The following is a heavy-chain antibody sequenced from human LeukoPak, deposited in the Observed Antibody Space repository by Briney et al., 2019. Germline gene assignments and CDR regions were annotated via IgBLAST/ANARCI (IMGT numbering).Heavy chain of an antibody. CDR1: DVSIFRSNW. CDR3: ARGLRDYDILTGLRFDP. V-gene: IGHV4-59*01. CDR2: IYYSGST. D-gene: IGHD3-9*01. J-gene: IGHJ5*02. Sequence: SGTLSLTCAVSDVSIFRSNWWSWIRQPPGKGLEWSGYIYYSGSTNYNPSLKSRVTISVDTSKNQFSLKLSSVTAADTAVYYCARGLRDYDILTGLRFDPWGQGTLVTVSS.